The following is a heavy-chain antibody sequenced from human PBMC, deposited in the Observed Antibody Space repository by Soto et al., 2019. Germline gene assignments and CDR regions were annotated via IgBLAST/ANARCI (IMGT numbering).Heavy chain of an antibody. CDR3: ARGLNYDFWSGSLADY. CDR1: GGSISSGDYY. D-gene: IGHD3-3*01. CDR2: IYYSGST. V-gene: IGHV4-61*08. J-gene: IGHJ4*02. Sequence: PSETLSLTCTVSGGSISSGDYYWSWIRQPPGKGLEWIGYIYYSGSTNYNPSLKSRVTISVDTSKNQFSLKLSSVTAADTAVYYCARGLNYDFWSGSLADYWGQGTLVTVSS.